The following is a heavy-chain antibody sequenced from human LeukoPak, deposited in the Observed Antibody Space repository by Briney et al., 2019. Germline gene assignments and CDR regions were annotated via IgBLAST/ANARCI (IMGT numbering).Heavy chain of an antibody. J-gene: IGHJ4*02. CDR2: ISQSGST. CDR3: ARDVPHYFGSGSYSSDY. D-gene: IGHD3-10*01. V-gene: IGHV4-38-2*02. CDR1: GYPISSNYY. Sequence: SETLSLTCAVSGYPISSNYYWGWIRQPPGKGLEWIGSISQSGSTYYSLSLRSRVTISIDTSKNQFSLNLSSVTAADTAVYYCARDVPHYFGSGSYSSDYWGQGTLVTVSS.